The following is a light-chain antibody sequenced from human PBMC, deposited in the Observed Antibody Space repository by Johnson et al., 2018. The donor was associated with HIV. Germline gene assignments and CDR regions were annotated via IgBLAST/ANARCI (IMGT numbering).Light chain of an antibody. CDR2: DNN. CDR3: GTWHSGLGAVYV. CDR1: SSNIGNND. V-gene: IGLV1-51*01. J-gene: IGLJ1*01. Sequence: QSVLTQPPSVSAAPGQKVTISFSGSSSNIGNNDVSWYQQLPGTAPKVLIYDNNKRPSGIPDRFSGSKSGTSATLGITGLQTGDEADYYCGTWHSGLGAVYVFGPGTKVTVL.